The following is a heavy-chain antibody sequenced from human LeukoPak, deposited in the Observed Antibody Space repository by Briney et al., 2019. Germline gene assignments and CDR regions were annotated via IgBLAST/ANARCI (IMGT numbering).Heavy chain of an antibody. V-gene: IGHV4-31*03. J-gene: IGHJ6*02. Sequence: PSQTLSLTCTVSGGSISSGGDYWSWIRQHPGEGLEWIGHIFYTGSTYYNPSLKSRITISVDTSKNQFSLKLNSVTAADTAVYYCARDDTSLYGLDVWGQGTTVTVPS. CDR2: IFYTGST. CDR3: ARDDTSLYGLDV. CDR1: GGSISSGGDY.